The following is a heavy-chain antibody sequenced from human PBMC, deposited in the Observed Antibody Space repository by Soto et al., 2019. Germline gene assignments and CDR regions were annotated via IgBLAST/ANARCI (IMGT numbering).Heavy chain of an antibody. Sequence: GGSLRLSCAASGFTFSSYSMNWVRQAPGKGLEWVSSISSSSSYIYYADSVKGRFTISRDNAKNSLYLQMNSLRAEDTAVYYCARAPWGGDTYGMDVWGQGTTVTVSS. V-gene: IGHV3-21*01. J-gene: IGHJ6*02. CDR3: ARAPWGGDTYGMDV. D-gene: IGHD2-21*02. CDR1: GFTFSSYS. CDR2: ISSSSSYI.